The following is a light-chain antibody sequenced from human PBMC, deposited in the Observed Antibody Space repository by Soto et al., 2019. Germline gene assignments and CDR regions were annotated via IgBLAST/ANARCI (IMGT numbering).Light chain of an antibody. CDR3: QQYDIWPWT. V-gene: IGKV3-15*01. J-gene: IGKJ1*01. CDR2: GSF. Sequence: EIVMTQSPGTLSVSPGEGATLSCRASQSGRSNLAWYQQNPGQAPRLLIFGSFTRAPGVPSGFSGSGSGTEFTLTISSLQSEDFALYYCQQYDIWPWTFGQGNKVDIK. CDR1: QSGRSN.